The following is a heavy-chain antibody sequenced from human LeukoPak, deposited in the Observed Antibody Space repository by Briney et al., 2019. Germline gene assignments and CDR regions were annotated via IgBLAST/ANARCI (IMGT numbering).Heavy chain of an antibody. CDR1: GGSISSYY. CDR2: IYTSGST. Sequence: SETLSLTCTVSGGSISSYYWSWIRQPAGKGLEWIGRIYTSGSTNYNPSLKSRVTMSVDTSKNQFSLKLSSVTAADTAVYYCARAHPRHSSGWYFDYWGQGTLVTVSS. CDR3: ARAHPRHSSGWYFDY. V-gene: IGHV4-4*07. D-gene: IGHD6-25*01. J-gene: IGHJ4*02.